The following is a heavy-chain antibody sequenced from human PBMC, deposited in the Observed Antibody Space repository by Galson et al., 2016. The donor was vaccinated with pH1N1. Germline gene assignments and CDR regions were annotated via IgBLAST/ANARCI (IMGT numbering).Heavy chain of an antibody. CDR1: GVSIYTAKW. D-gene: IGHD3-10*01. J-gene: IGHJ4*02. V-gene: IGHV4-59*01. CDR2: ISYDGRT. Sequence: SETLSLTCNVSGVSIYTAKWWGWVRQPPGKGLEYIGYISYDGRTNYSPSLKSRVTMSVDMSKNQFSLSLNSVTAADTAMYYCARDMTSLLRGASYFDNWGPGTPVTVSS. CDR3: ARDMTSLLRGASYFDN.